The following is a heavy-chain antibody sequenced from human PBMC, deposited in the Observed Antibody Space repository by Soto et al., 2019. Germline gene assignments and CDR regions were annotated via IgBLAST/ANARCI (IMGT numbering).Heavy chain of an antibody. D-gene: IGHD3-22*01. J-gene: IGHJ3*02. V-gene: IGHV3-23*01. CDR2: ISDSGRST. CDR3: AKARPSGGYYYVEALDI. CDR1: GFSFTNYA. Sequence: GGSLRLSCAASGFSFTNYAMTWVRQAPEKGLEWVSVISDSGRSTFYADPVKGRFTISRDNSKSTLYLQMNSLRADDTAAYYCAKARPSGGYYYVEALDIWGQGTMVTVS.